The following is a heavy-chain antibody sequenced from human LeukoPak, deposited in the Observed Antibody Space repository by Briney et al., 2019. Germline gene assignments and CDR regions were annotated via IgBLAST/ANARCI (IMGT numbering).Heavy chain of an antibody. CDR3: AKDIDTAMGDY. D-gene: IGHD5-18*01. Sequence: PGGSLRLSCAASGFIVSNTYMTWVRQAPGKGLEWIFYISGGGVYMHSSDSVKGRFTISRDNSKNSLYLQMNSLRTEDTALYYCAKDIDTAMGDYWGQGTLVTVSS. CDR2: ISGGGVYM. V-gene: IGHV3-11*05. J-gene: IGHJ4*02. CDR1: GFIVSNTY.